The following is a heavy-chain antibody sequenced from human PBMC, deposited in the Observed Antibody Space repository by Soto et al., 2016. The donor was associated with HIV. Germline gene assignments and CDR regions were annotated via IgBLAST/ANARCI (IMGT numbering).Heavy chain of an antibody. V-gene: IGHV4-38-2*01. Sequence: QVQLQESGPGLVKPSETLSLTCAVSGYSISSGYYWGWIRQPPGKGLEWIGSIYHSGSTYYNPSLKSRVTISVDTSKNQFSLKLSSVTAADTAVYYCASSSPVGDYDAETPSYWGQGTLVHRLL. J-gene: IGHJ4*02. CDR1: GYSISSGYY. CDR2: IYHSGST. CDR3: ASSSPVGDYDAETPSY. D-gene: IGHD3-3*01.